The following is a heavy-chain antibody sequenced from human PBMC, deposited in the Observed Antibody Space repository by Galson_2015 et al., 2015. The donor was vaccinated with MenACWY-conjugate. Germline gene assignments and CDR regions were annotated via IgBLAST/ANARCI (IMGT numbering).Heavy chain of an antibody. Sequence: SLRLSCAASGFTFSEHYMDWVRQAPGKGLEWVSVIYSGGSTYYADSVKGRFTISRDNSKNTLYLQMNSLKTEDTAVYYCARGVGYCSGVTCYGPNDYWGQGTLVTVSS. CDR1: GFTFSEHY. D-gene: IGHD2-15*01. CDR2: IYSGGST. J-gene: IGHJ4*02. V-gene: IGHV3-53*05. CDR3: ARGVGYCSGVTCYGPNDY.